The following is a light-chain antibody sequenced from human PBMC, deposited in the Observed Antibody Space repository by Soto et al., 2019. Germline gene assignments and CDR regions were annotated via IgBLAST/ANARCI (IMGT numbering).Light chain of an antibody. CDR1: SSNIGGNS. CDR2: DDN. Sequence: QSVMTQPPSVSAAPGQKVTISCSGSSSNIGGNSVSWYQQLPGTAPKLLIYDDNKRPSGIPDRFSGSKSGPSATLGITGFPTGDEADYYCGSWDSSLSAYVFGTGTKLTVL. CDR3: GSWDSSLSAYV. V-gene: IGLV1-51*01. J-gene: IGLJ1*01.